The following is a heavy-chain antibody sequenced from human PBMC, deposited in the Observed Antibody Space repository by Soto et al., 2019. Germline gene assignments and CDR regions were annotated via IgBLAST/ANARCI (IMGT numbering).Heavy chain of an antibody. CDR2: ISSSGSTI. D-gene: IGHD7-27*01. Sequence: GGSLRLSCAASGCTFSDYYMSWIRQAPGKGLEWVSYISSSGSTIYYADSVKGRFTISRDNAKNSLYLQMNSLRAEDTAVYYCARERNNWGIPYYFDYWGQGTLVTVSS. CDR1: GCTFSDYY. J-gene: IGHJ4*02. CDR3: ARERNNWGIPYYFDY. V-gene: IGHV3-11*01.